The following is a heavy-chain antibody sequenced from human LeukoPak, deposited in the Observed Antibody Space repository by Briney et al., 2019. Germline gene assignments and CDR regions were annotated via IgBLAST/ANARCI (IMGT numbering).Heavy chain of an antibody. J-gene: IGHJ6*02. D-gene: IGHD3-22*01. CDR1: GYTFTGYY. CDR3: ARDRAIVVVKNYYYGMDV. CDR2: INPNSGGT. Sequence: ASVKVSCKASGYTFTGYYMHWVRQAPGQGLEWTGWINPNSGGTNYAQKFQGRVTMTRDTSISTAYMELSRLRSDDTAVYHCARDRAIVVVKNYYYGMDVWGQGTTVTVSS. V-gene: IGHV1-2*02.